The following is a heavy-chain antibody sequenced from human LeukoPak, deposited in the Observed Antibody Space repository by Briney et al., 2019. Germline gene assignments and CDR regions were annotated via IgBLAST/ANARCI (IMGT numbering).Heavy chain of an antibody. CDR1: GGSISSSNW. V-gene: IGHV4-4*02. J-gene: IGHJ4*02. CDR2: IYHSGST. Sequence: PSETLSLTCAVSGGSISSSNWWSWVRQPPGKGLEWIGEIYHSGSTNYNPSLKSRVTISVDKSKNQFSLKLSSVTAADTAVYYCARVSLNYDFWSGYSSTNPYYFDYWGQGTLVTVSS. D-gene: IGHD3-3*01. CDR3: ARVSLNYDFWSGYSSTNPYYFDY.